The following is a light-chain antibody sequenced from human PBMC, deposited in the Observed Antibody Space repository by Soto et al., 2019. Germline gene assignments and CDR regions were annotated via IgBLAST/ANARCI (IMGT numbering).Light chain of an antibody. CDR2: GDN. J-gene: IGLJ2*01. CDR1: SSNIGSKT. CDR3: PSGDDSRNGVL. V-gene: IGLV1-44*01. Sequence: QSVLTQPPSASGTPGQKVTVSCSGSSSNIGSKTVNWYQQLPGTAPILLIYGDNQRPSGVPDRFSGSESGSLASRALSGAQSDDVADHCCPSGDDSRNGVLFGRGTKLTGL.